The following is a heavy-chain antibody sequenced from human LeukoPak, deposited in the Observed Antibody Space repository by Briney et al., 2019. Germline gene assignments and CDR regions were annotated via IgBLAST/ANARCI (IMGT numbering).Heavy chain of an antibody. Sequence: ASVKVSCKASGYTFTGYYMHWVRQAPGQGLEWMGWINPNSGGTNYAQKFQGWVTMTRDTSISTAYMELSRLRSDDTAVYYCGRDLISGAAAGTGENYGMDVWGQGTTVTVSS. D-gene: IGHD6-13*01. CDR2: INPNSGGT. CDR3: GRDLISGAAAGTGENYGMDV. V-gene: IGHV1-2*04. CDR1: GYTFTGYY. J-gene: IGHJ6*02.